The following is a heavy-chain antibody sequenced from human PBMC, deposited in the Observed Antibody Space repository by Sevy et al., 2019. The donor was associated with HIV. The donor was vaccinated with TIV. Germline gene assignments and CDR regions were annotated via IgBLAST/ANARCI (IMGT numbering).Heavy chain of an antibody. CDR1: GFIFNSYA. Sequence: GGSLRLSCAASGFIFNSYAMNWVRQAPGKGLEWVSSISGSGGSTYYADSVKGRVTISRDNFRRMVDLQMNSLRAEDTAICDSRGVGTTTAFDYWGQGTLVTVSS. V-gene: IGHV3-23*01. J-gene: IGHJ4*02. CDR3: RGVGTTTAFDY. D-gene: IGHD1-26*01. CDR2: ISGSGGST.